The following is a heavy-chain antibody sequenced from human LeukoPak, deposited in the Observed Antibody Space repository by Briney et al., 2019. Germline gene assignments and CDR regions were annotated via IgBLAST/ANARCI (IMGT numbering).Heavy chain of an antibody. V-gene: IGHV3-74*01. CDR1: GFTFSTYW. Sequence: GGSLRLSCAASGFTFSTYWTHWVRQAPGNGLVWVSRTNADVSSTSYADSVKGRFTISRDNAKNTLYLQMNSLRADDTAVYYCARGGLEPVDYWGQGTLVTVSS. J-gene: IGHJ4*02. CDR3: ARGGLEPVDY. CDR2: TNADVSST. D-gene: IGHD1-1*01.